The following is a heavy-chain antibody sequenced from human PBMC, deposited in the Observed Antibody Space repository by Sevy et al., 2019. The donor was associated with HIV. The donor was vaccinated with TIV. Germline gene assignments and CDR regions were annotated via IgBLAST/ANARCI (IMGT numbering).Heavy chain of an antibody. D-gene: IGHD5-12*01. Sequence: ASVKVSCKASGGTFSSYAISWVRQAPGQGLEWMGRIIPIFGTANYAQKFQGRVTITADESTSTAYMDLSSLRSEDTAVYYCARLGMATMGGAFDIWGQGTMVTVSS. J-gene: IGHJ3*02. CDR3: ARLGMATMGGAFDI. CDR2: IIPIFGTA. V-gene: IGHV1-69*13. CDR1: GGTFSSYA.